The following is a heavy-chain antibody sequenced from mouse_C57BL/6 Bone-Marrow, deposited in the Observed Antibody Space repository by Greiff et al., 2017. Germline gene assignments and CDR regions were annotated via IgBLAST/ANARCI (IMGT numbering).Heavy chain of an antibody. CDR1: GFSLTSYG. D-gene: IGHD1-1*01. V-gene: IGHV2-2*01. CDR2: IWSGGST. J-gene: IGHJ3*01. CDR3: ARPFYYGSPWFAY. Sequence: QVQLKQSGPGLVQPSQSLSITCTVSGFSLTSYGVHWVRQSPGKGLEWLGVIWSGGSTDYNAAFISRLSISKDNSKSQVFFKMNSLQADDTAIYXCARPFYYGSPWFAYWGQGTLVTVSA.